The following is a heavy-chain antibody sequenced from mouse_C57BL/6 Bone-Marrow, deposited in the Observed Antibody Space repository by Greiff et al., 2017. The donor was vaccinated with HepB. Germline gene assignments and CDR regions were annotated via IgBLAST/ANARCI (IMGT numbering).Heavy chain of an antibody. V-gene: IGHV1-81*01. CDR1: GYTFTSYG. CDR2: IYPRSGNT. D-gene: IGHD1-1*01. Sequence: ESGAELARPGASVKLSCKASGYTFTSYGISWVKQRTGQGLEWIGEIYPRSGNTYYNEKFKGKATLTADKSSSTAYMELRSLTSEDSAVYFCARRATVVALYYAMDYWGQGTSVTVSS. J-gene: IGHJ4*01. CDR3: ARRATVVALYYAMDY.